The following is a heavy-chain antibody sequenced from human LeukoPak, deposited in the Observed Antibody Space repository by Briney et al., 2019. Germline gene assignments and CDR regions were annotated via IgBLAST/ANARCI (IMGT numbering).Heavy chain of an antibody. CDR2: ISPYNGKT. J-gene: IGHJ4*02. CDR1: GYTFTSYG. V-gene: IGHV1-18*01. D-gene: IGHD5-24*01. Sequence: ASVKVSCKASGYTFTSYGISWVRQAPGQGLEWMGWISPYNGKTNYAKKRPGRITMTTDTSTTTAYMELRSLGSDDTAVYYCAREMATIVNQFDYWGQGTLVTVSS. CDR3: AREMATIVNQFDY.